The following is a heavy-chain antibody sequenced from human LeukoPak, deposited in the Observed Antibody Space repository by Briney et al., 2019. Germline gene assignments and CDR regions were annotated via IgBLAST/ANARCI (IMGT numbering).Heavy chain of an antibody. D-gene: IGHD2-2*01. Sequence: ASVKVSCKASGYTFTSYGISWVRQAPGQGLEWMGWISAYNGNTNYAQKLQGRVTMTTDTSTSTAYMELRSLRSEDTAVYYCARALVVPAAERLDYYYMDVWGKGTTVTVSS. CDR1: GYTFTSYG. CDR2: ISAYNGNT. J-gene: IGHJ6*03. CDR3: ARALVVPAAERLDYYYMDV. V-gene: IGHV1-18*01.